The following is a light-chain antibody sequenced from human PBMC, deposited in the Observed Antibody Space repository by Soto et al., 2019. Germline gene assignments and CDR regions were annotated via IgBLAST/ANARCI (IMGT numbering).Light chain of an antibody. V-gene: IGKV3-15*01. J-gene: IGKJ4*01. CDR1: QSVRNN. Sequence: EIVMTQSPATLSVSPGERATLSCRASQSVRNNYLAWYQQKPGQAPRLLIYDISTRATGIPARFSGSGSGTEFTLTINSLQSEDFAVYYCQHYSDWPLTFGGGTKVEIK. CDR2: DIS. CDR3: QHYSDWPLT.